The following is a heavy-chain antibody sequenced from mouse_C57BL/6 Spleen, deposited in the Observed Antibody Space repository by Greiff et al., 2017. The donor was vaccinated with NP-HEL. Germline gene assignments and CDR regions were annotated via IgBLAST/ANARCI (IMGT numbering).Heavy chain of an antibody. Sequence: EVQLQESGAELVRPGASVKLSCTASGFNFKDDYMHWVKQRPEQGLEWIGWIDPENGDTEYASKFQGKATITADTSSNTAYLQLSSLTSEDTAYYSGTPIYYCSRNRAMDYWGQGTSVTVSS. CDR2: IDPENGDT. D-gene: IGHD1-1*01. CDR1: GFNFKDDY. V-gene: IGHV14-4*01. CDR3: TPIYYCSRNRAMDY. J-gene: IGHJ4*01.